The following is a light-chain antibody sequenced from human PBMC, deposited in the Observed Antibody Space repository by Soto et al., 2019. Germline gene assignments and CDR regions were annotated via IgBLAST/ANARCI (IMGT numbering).Light chain of an antibody. CDR1: NIGSKS. Sequence: SYELTPPPSVSVAPGQTARVPCGGNNIGSKSVHWYQQKPGQAPVLVVFDDRVRPSGIPERFSGSNSGDTATLTISGLQAEDEADYYCCSYAGSYTLVFGGGTKLTVL. J-gene: IGLJ3*02. CDR3: CSYAGSYTLV. CDR2: DDR. V-gene: IGLV3-21*02.